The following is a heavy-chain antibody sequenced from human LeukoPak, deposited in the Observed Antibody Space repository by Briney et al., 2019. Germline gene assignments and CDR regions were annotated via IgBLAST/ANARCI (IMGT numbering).Heavy chain of an antibody. V-gene: IGHV4-34*01. CDR2: INHSGST. Sequence: PSETLSLTCAVYGGSISGYYWSWVRQPPGKGLEWIGEINHSGSTNYNPSLKSRVTISVDTSKNQFSLKLSSVTAADTAVYYCARGTYDFWSGYQSWFDPWGQGTLVTVSS. D-gene: IGHD3-3*01. CDR3: ARGTYDFWSGYQSWFDP. CDR1: GGSISGYY. J-gene: IGHJ5*02.